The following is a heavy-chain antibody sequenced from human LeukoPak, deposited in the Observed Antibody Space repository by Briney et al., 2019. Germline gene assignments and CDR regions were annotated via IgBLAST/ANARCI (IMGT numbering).Heavy chain of an antibody. CDR2: ISAYNGNT. CDR3: ARELSFTGTTDYYYYGMDV. J-gene: IGHJ6*02. D-gene: IGHD1-7*01. Sequence: ASVKVSCKASGYTFTSYGISWVRQAPGQGLEWMGWISAYNGNTNYAQKLQGRVTMTTDTSTSTAYMELRSLRSDDTAVYYCARELSFTGTTDYYYYGMDVWGQGTTVTVSS. V-gene: IGHV1-18*01. CDR1: GYTFTSYG.